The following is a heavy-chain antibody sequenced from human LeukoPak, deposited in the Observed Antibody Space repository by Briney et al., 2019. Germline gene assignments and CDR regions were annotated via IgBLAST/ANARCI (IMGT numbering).Heavy chain of an antibody. CDR3: AKDPIAVAGKRDWFDP. J-gene: IGHJ5*02. V-gene: IGHV3-23*01. CDR2: ISGSGGST. CDR1: GFTFSSYA. D-gene: IGHD6-19*01. Sequence: AGGSLRLSXAASGFTFSSYAMSWVRQAPGKGLEWVSAISGSGGSTYYADSVKGRFTISRDNSKNTLYLQMNSLRAEDTAVYYCAKDPIAVAGKRDWFDPWGQGTLVTVSS.